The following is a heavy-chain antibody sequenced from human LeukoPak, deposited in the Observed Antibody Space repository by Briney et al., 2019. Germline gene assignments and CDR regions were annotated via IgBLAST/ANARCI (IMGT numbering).Heavy chain of an antibody. CDR3: ARSHSDLVFDI. J-gene: IGHJ3*02. V-gene: IGHV3-74*01. CDR1: GFTFSNYW. D-gene: IGHD6-6*01. CDR2: IHRDGSII. Sequence: GDSLRLSCVASGFTFSNYWMHWVRQAPGKGLVWVSQIHRDGSIIDSADSVKGRFTISRDNAKNTLYLQMSSLRAEDTAVYFCARSHSDLVFDIWGQGTMVTVSS.